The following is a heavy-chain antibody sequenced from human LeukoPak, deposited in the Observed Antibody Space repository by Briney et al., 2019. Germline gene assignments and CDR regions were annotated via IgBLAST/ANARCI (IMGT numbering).Heavy chain of an antibody. CDR2: INPNSGGT. CDR3: ASPTSGSSSGYGY. V-gene: IGHV1-2*02. CDR1: GYTFTGYY. D-gene: IGHD6-6*01. Sequence: GASVKVSCKASGYTFTGYYMHWVRQAPGQGLEWMGWINPNSGGTNYAQKFQGRVTMTRDTSISTAYMELSRLRSDDTAVYYCASPTSGSSSGYGYWSQGTLVTVSS. J-gene: IGHJ4*02.